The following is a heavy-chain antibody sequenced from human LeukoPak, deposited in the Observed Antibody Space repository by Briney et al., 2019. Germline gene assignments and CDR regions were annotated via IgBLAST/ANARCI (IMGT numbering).Heavy chain of an antibody. D-gene: IGHD1-1*01. CDR2: IEKDGSAT. CDR1: GFTFTSYG. J-gene: IGHJ2*01. CDR3: ARAGVTNQLGETYWYFDL. V-gene: IGHV3-7*01. Sequence: GGSLRLSCAASGFTFTSYGMTWVRQAPGKGLEWVAKIEKDGSATYYVDSMKGRFTVSRDNAANSLYLQMSNLGVEDTAVYSCARAGVTNQLGETYWYFDLWGRGTLVTVSS.